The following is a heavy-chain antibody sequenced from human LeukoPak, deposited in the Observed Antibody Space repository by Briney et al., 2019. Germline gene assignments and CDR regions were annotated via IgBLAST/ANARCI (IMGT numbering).Heavy chain of an antibody. J-gene: IGHJ4*02. CDR2: IIPILGIA. Sequence: GASVKVSCKASGGTFSSYAISWVRQAPGQGLEWMGRIIPILGIANYAQKFQSRVTITADKSTSTAYMELSSLRSEDTAVYYCARDAAAGSENFDYWGQGTLVTVSS. CDR3: ARDAAAGSENFDY. V-gene: IGHV1-69*04. CDR1: GGTFSSYA. D-gene: IGHD6-13*01.